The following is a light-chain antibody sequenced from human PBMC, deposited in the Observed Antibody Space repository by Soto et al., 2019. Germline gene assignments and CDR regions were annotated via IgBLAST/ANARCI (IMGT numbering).Light chain of an antibody. CDR3: SSYRSVTTLGV. Sequence: QSALTQPASVSGSLGQSITISCSGTSSDVGGYNYVSWYQQHPAKAPKLIIYEVSNRPSGVSNRFSGSKSGNTASLTISGLQAEDEADYYCSSYRSVTTLGVFGGGTKVTVL. CDR1: SSDVGGYNY. V-gene: IGLV2-14*01. CDR2: EVS. J-gene: IGLJ3*02.